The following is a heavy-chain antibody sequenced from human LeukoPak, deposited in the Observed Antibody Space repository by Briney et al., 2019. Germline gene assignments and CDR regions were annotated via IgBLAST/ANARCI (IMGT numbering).Heavy chain of an antibody. Sequence: GASVKVSCKASGYTFTSYDINWVRQATGQGLEWMGWMNPNSGNTGYAQKFQGRVTMTRNTSISTAYMELSSLRSEDTAVYYCARGLIVGACSPFNYWGQGTLVTVSS. J-gene: IGHJ4*02. CDR3: ARGLIVGACSPFNY. CDR2: MNPNSGNT. V-gene: IGHV1-8*01. CDR1: GYTFTSYD. D-gene: IGHD1-26*01.